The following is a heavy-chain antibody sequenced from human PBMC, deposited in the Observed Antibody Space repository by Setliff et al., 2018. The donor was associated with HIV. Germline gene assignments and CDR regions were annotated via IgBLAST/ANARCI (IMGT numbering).Heavy chain of an antibody. Sequence: GGSLRLSCAASGFSFSSYWMSWVRQPPGKGLEWVSGITWSSDSIAYADSVKGRFTISRDNADRSLYLQMNSLRAEDTAVYYCVKDSSSGYYYYYLDVWGKGTTVTSP. D-gene: IGHD6-6*01. CDR2: ITWSSDSI. J-gene: IGHJ6*03. V-gene: IGHV3-21*01. CDR1: GFSFSSYW. CDR3: VKDSSSGYYYYYLDV.